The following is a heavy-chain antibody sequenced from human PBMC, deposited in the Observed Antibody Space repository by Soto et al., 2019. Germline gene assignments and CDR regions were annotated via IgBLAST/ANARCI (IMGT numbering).Heavy chain of an antibody. Sequence: EVQLLESGGGLVQPGGSLGLSCAASGFTFSNYAMSWVRQAPGKGLEWVSGIGASGDGTYYADSVKGRFIISRDNSKNTLYLQMNSLRAEDTAVYYCARDTGLLWFGESPTGGQGTLVTVSS. CDR1: GFTFSNYA. V-gene: IGHV3-23*01. J-gene: IGHJ4*02. CDR3: ARDTGLLWFGESPT. CDR2: IGASGDGT. D-gene: IGHD3-10*01.